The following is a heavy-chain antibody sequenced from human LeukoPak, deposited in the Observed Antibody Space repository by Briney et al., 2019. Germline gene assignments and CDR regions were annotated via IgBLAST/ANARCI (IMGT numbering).Heavy chain of an antibody. V-gene: IGHV4-59*01. D-gene: IGHD6-13*01. Sequence: SETLSLACTVSGGSISSSYWSWIRQPPGKGLEWIGYIYYSGSTNYNPSLKSRVTISVDTSKNQFSLKLSSVTAADTAVYYCASGYSSSWYDYWGQGTLVTVSS. CDR2: IYYSGST. CDR3: ASGYSSSWYDY. J-gene: IGHJ4*02. CDR1: GGSISSSY.